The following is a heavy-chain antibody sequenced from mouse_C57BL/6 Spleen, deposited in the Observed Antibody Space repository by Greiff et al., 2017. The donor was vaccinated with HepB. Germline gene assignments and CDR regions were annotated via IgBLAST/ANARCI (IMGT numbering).Heavy chain of an antibody. CDR1: GFNIKDDY. J-gene: IGHJ4*01. D-gene: IGHD1-1*01. V-gene: IGHV14-4*01. Sequence: EVQLQQSGAELVRPGASVKLSCTASGFNIKDDYMHWVKQRPEQGLEWIGWIDPENGDTEYASNFQGKATITADTSSNTAYLQLSSLTSEDTAVYYCTTGTTVSMDYWGQGTSVTVSS. CDR2: IDPENGDT. CDR3: TTGTTVSMDY.